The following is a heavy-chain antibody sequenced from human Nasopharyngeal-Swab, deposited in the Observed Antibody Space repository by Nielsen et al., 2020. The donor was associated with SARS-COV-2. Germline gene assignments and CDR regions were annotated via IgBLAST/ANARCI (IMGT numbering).Heavy chain of an antibody. J-gene: IGHJ6*03. CDR3: ARASYRGYYYMDV. Sequence: WIRQPPGKGLLWVSRINTDGSSTPYADSVKGRFTISRDNAKNTLYLQMNSLRAEDTAVYYCARASYRGYYYMDVWGNGTTVTVSS. D-gene: IGHD1-26*01. V-gene: IGHV3-74*01. CDR2: INTDGSST.